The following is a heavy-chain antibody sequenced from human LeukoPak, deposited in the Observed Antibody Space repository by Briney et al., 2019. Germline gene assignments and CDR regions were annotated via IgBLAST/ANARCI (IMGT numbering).Heavy chain of an antibody. CDR3: VRDPNYNNYFDP. Sequence: SETLSLTCSVSGGSVSSSSYHWGWIRQSPGKRPEWIGTVYYSGNTYYNPSLKSRVTMSVDTSKNQFSLNMTSVTAADTAVYYCVRDPNYNNYFDPWGQGSLVTVSS. J-gene: IGHJ5*02. CDR1: GGSVSSSSYH. D-gene: IGHD4-11*01. V-gene: IGHV4-39*07. CDR2: VYYSGNT.